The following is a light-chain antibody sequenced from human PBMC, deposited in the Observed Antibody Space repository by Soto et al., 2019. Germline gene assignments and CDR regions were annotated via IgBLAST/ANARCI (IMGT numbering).Light chain of an antibody. CDR1: RDIRDF. J-gene: IGKJ1*01. CDR3: LQDYNYPRT. Sequence: IQMTQSPSSLSVSVGDRVTITCQASRDIRDFLNWYQQKPGKAPKLLIFDASNLEEGVPPRFSGSGSGTDFTLTISSLQPEDFATYYCLQDYNYPRTLGQGTKVDIK. V-gene: IGKV1-6*01. CDR2: DAS.